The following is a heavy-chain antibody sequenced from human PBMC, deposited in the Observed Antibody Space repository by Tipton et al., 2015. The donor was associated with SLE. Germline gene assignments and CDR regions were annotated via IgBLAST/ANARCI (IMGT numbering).Heavy chain of an antibody. CDR2: IYYSGST. CDR1: GGSISSSSYY. V-gene: IGHV4-39*07. J-gene: IGHJ3*02. D-gene: IGHD3-16*01. CDR3: ARDKKGADDAFDI. Sequence: TLSLTRTVSGGSISSSSYYWGWIRQPPGKGLEWIGSIYYSGSTYYNPSLKSRVTISVDTSKNQFSLKLSSVTAADTAVYYCARDKKGADDAFDIWGQGTMVTVSS.